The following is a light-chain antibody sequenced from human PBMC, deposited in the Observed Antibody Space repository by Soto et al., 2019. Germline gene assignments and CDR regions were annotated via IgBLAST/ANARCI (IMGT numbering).Light chain of an antibody. J-gene: IGLJ2*01. CDR2: STN. V-gene: IGLV8-61*01. Sequence: QAVVTQEPSFSVSPGGKVTLTCGLRSGSVSTSYYPSWYQQTPGQAPRTLIYSTNTRSSGVPDRFSGSILGNKAALTITGAQADDESDYYCVLYMGSGMRVFGGGTKLTVL. CDR3: VLYMGSGMRV. CDR1: SGSVSTSYY.